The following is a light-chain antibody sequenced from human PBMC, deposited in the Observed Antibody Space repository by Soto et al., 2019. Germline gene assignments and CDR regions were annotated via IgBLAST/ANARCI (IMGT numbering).Light chain of an antibody. Sequence: EIVMTQSPATLSMSPGERATLSCRTSQSVGSFLAWYQHKPGQAPRLLIYDASNRATGIPARFSGSGSGTDFTLTISSLEPEDFAVYYCQQRSSWPIAFGQGTRLEIK. CDR1: QSVGSF. CDR2: DAS. CDR3: QQRSSWPIA. J-gene: IGKJ5*01. V-gene: IGKV3-11*01.